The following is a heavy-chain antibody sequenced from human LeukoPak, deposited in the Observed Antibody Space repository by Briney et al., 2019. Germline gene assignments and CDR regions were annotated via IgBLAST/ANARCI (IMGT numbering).Heavy chain of an antibody. CDR2: ISSNGDST. CDR1: GFTFSSYA. Sequence: GGSLRLSCSASGFTFSSYAMHWVRQAPGKGLEYVSAISSNGDSTYYADSVKGRFTISRDNFRNTLYLQMNNLRAEDTAVYYCARGFSSSWYGYFDYWGQGTLVTVSS. J-gene: IGHJ4*02. CDR3: ARGFSSSWYGYFDY. V-gene: IGHV3-64*04. D-gene: IGHD6-13*01.